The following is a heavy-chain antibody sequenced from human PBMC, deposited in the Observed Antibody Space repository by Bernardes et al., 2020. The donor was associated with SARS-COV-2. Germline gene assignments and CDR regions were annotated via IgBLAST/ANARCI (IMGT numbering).Heavy chain of an antibody. CDR1: GGSFSGYY. J-gene: IGHJ6*03. Sequence: SDTLSLSCAVYGGSFSGYYWSWIRQPPGKGLEWIGEINHSGSTNYNPSLKSRVTISVDTSKNQFSLKLSSVTAADTAVYYCARGQFGHQLPHNNYYYYYMDVWGKGTTVTVSS. CDR2: INHSGST. CDR3: ARGQFGHQLPHNNYYYYYMDV. V-gene: IGHV4-34*01. D-gene: IGHD2-2*01.